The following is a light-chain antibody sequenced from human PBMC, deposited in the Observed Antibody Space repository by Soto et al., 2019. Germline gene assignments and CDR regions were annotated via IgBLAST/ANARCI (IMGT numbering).Light chain of an antibody. V-gene: IGKV2-28*01. J-gene: IGKJ4*01. CDR2: LGS. CDR3: MQALQTPLT. Sequence: DIVMTQSPLSLPVNPGEPASISCRSSQSLLHSNGYNYLDWYLQKPGQSPQLLIYLGSNRASGVPDRFSGSGSGTDFTLKISRVEAEDVGVYYCMQALQTPLTFGGGTKVDIK. CDR1: QSLLHSNGYNY.